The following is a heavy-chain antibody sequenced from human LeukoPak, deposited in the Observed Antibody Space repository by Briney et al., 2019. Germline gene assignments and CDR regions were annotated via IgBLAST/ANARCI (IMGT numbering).Heavy chain of an antibody. V-gene: IGHV3-30*18. J-gene: IGHJ4*02. CDR3: AKAEPIRAALPDY. D-gene: IGHD1-14*01. CDR1: GLTFSSYG. Sequence: GGSLRLSCAASGLTFSSYGMHWVRQAPGKGLEWVAVISYDGSNKYYADSVKGRFTISRDNSKNTLYLQMNSLRAEDTAVYYCAKAEPIRAALPDYWGQGTLVTVSS. CDR2: ISYDGSNK.